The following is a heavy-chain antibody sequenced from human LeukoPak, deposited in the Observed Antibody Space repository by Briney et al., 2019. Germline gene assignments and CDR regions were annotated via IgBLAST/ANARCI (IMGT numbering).Heavy chain of an antibody. D-gene: IGHD3/OR15-3a*01. V-gene: IGHV4-59*08. CDR1: GGSISSYY. J-gene: IGHJ4*02. CDR3: ARHGLSIDY. CDR2: IYYSGST. Sequence: SETLSLTCTVSGGSISSYYWSWIRQPPGKGLEWIGYIYYSGSTNYNPSLKSRVTISVDTSKNQFSLKLSSVTAAHTAVYYCARHGLSIDYWGQGTLVTVSS.